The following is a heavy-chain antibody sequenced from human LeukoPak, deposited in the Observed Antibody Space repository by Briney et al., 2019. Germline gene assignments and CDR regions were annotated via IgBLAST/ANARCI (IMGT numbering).Heavy chain of an antibody. CDR2: INEDGSGK. Sequence: GGSLRLSCAASGFTFSNYWMSWVRQAPGKGLEWVANINEDGSGKYYVDSVKGRFTISRDNAKNSLYLQMKSLRADDTAVYFCARARDYGFDYWGQGTLVTASS. CDR3: ARARDYGFDY. CDR1: GFTFSNYW. V-gene: IGHV3-7*01. J-gene: IGHJ4*02. D-gene: IGHD4-17*01.